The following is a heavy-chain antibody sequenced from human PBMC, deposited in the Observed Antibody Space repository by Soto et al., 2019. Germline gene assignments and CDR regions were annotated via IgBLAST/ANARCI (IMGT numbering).Heavy chain of an antibody. V-gene: IGHV1-69*13. CDR1: GGTFSSYA. Sequence: KAGPSVKVSCKASGGTFSSYAISWVRQAPGQGLEWMGGIIPIFGTANYAQKFQGRVTITADESTSTAYMELSSLRSEDTAVYYCARVDGQWLVEGYFQHWGQGTLVTVSS. D-gene: IGHD6-19*01. CDR3: ARVDGQWLVEGYFQH. J-gene: IGHJ1*01. CDR2: IIPIFGTA.